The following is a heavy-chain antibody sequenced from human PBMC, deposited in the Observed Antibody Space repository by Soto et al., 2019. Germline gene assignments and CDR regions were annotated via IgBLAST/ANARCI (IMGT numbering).Heavy chain of an antibody. J-gene: IGHJ4*02. V-gene: IGHV1-46*01. CDR1: GGTFSNDI. Sequence: ASVKVSCKTSGGTFSNDIIHWVRQAPGQGLEWMGRMIPTDGSTMYAQKFQGRVTITRDTSASTAYMELSSLRSEDTAVYYCARVPRITMVRGQYYFDYWGQGTLVTVSS. D-gene: IGHD3-10*01. CDR3: ARVPRITMVRGQYYFDY. CDR2: MIPTDGST.